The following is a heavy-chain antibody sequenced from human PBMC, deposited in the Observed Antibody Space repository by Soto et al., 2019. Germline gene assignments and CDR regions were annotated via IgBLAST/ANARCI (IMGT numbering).Heavy chain of an antibody. CDR1: GFTFSYYG. J-gene: IGHJ4*02. V-gene: IGHV3-30*03. Sequence: TGGSLRLSCATSGFTFSYYGMHWVRQAPGQGLEWVAVISYDGSNVHYADSVKGRFTISRDASKNTVYLQLNSLRTEDTAVYYCARGSSSSWDYFEYWGQGTLVTVSS. CDR3: ARGSSSSWDYFEY. D-gene: IGHD6-13*01. CDR2: ISYDGSNV.